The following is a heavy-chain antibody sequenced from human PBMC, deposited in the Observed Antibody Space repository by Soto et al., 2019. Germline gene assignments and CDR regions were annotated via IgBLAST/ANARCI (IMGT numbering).Heavy chain of an antibody. Sequence: PGGSLRLSCAASGFTFTSYAMTWVRQAPGKGLEWVSRISGGGTGTYYADSVKGRFTISRGNSKNTLFLQMNNLRADDTAIYYCANIGLTTGSPLQWGQGTLVTVSS. V-gene: IGHV3-23*01. CDR3: ANIGLTTGSPLQ. D-gene: IGHD1-1*01. CDR2: ISGGGTGT. CDR1: GFTFTSYA. J-gene: IGHJ4*02.